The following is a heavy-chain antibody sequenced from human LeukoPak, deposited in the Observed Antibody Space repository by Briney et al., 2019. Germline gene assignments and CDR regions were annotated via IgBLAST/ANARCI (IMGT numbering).Heavy chain of an antibody. CDR2: INPNRGGT. CDR1: GYTFTGYY. Sequence: ASVKVSCKASGYTFTGYYMHWVRQAPGQGLEWMGWINPNRGGTNYAQKFQGRVTMTRDTSISTAYMELSRLRSDDTAVYYCARAISGYDSLLYGYWGQGTLVTVSS. CDR3: ARAISGYDSLLYGY. V-gene: IGHV1-2*02. D-gene: IGHD5-12*01. J-gene: IGHJ4*02.